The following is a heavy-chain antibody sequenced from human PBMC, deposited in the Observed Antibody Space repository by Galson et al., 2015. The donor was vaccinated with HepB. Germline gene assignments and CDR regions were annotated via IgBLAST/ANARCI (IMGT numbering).Heavy chain of an antibody. CDR1: GFIFSNFA. J-gene: IGHJ6*02. V-gene: IGHV3-23*01. CDR3: AKYILRYFDYGMDV. CDR2: ISGRAAAT. D-gene: IGHD3-9*01. Sequence: SLRLSCAGSGFIFSNFAMGWVRQAPGKGLEWVSGISGRAAATVYADSVKGRFTVSRDTSNNTLYLQMNSLRAEDTATYYCAKYILRYFDYGMDVWGQGTTVTVSS.